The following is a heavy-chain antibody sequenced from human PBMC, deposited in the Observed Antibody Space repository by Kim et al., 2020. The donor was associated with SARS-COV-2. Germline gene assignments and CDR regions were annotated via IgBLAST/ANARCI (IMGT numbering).Heavy chain of an antibody. V-gene: IGHV3-23*01. Sequence: GGSLRLSCAASGFTFSSYAMSWVRQAPGKGLEWVSAISGSGGSTYYADSVKGRFTISRDNSKNTLYLQMNSLRAEDTAVYYCAKSWSNYLRDYYYYYGMDVWGQGTTVTVSS. CDR2: ISGSGGST. J-gene: IGHJ6*02. D-gene: IGHD4-4*01. CDR3: AKSWSNYLRDYYYYYGMDV. CDR1: GFTFSSYA.